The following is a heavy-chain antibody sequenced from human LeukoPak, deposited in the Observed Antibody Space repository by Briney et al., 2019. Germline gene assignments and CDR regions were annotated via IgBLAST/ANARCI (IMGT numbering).Heavy chain of an antibody. D-gene: IGHD3-16*01. J-gene: IGHJ3*02. V-gene: IGHV1-18*04. CDR3: AREPGVRGSAFDI. CDR2: ISAYNGNT. CDR1: GYTFTGYY. Sequence: ASVKVSCKASGYTFTGYYMHWVRQAPGQGLEWMGWISAYNGNTNYAQKLQGRVTMTTDTSTSTAYMELRSLRSDDTAVYYCAREPGVRGSAFDIWGQGTMVTVSS.